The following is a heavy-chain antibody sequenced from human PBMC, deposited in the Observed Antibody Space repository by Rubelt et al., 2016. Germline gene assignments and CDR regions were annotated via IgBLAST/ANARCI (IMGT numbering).Heavy chain of an antibody. D-gene: IGHD3-3*01. CDR2: IYSGGST. V-gene: IGHV3-66*01. CDR1: GFTFSSHA. J-gene: IGHJ4*02. Sequence: VQLVESGGGVVQPGRSLRLSCAASGFTFSSHAMHWVRQAPGKGLEWVSVIYSGGSTYYADSVKGRFTISRDNSKNTLYLQMNSLRAEDTAVYYCAREHHDFWSGYSTQNLDYWGQGTLVTVSS. CDR3: AREHHDFWSGYSTQNLDY.